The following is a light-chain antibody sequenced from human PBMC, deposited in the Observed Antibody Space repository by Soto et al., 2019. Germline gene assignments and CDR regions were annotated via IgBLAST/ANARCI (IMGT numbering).Light chain of an antibody. V-gene: IGKV3-15*01. CDR3: QEYSKWPLFT. J-gene: IGKJ3*01. CDR1: QSVSTN. CDR2: AAS. Sequence: IVVTQSPGILSVSPGDRATLSCRASQSVSTNLAWYQQKPGQAPTLLIYAASTRATGIPARFTGSGSGTDFTLTISSLQSADFAVYYCQEYSKWPLFTFGPGTRVDIK.